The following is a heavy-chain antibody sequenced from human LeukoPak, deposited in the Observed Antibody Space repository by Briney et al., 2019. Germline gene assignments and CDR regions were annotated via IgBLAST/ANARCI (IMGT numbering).Heavy chain of an antibody. V-gene: IGHV3-23*01. D-gene: IGHD2-2*01. CDR3: AKDGVVPAAPFDY. CDR2: ISGSGGST. CDR1: GFAFSGFA. Sequence: GGSLRLSCSGSGFAFSGFAMSWVRQAPGKGLEWVSAISGSGGSTYYADSVKGRFTISRDNSKNTLYLQMNSLRAEDTAVYYCAKDGVVPAAPFDYWGQGTLVTVSS. J-gene: IGHJ4*02.